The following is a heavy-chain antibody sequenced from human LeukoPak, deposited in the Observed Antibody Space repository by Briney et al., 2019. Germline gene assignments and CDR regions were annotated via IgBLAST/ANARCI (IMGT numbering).Heavy chain of an antibody. CDR3: AREVSELLWFGELSA. CDR2: IRFDGSYK. CDR1: GFTFNSYG. J-gene: IGHJ5*02. V-gene: IGHV3-30*02. Sequence: GGSLRLSCAASGFTFNSYGMHWVRQAPGKGLEWVAFIRFDGSYKYYADSVKGRFTISRDTSKNTLYLQMNSLRAEDTAVYYCAREVSELLWFGELSAWGQGTLVTVSS. D-gene: IGHD3-10*01.